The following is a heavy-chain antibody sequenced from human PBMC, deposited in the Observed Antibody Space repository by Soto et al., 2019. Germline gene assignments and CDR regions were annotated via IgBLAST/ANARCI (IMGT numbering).Heavy chain of an antibody. V-gene: IGHV3-48*02. CDR3: ARDVSFGHYGETSTYYLDY. CDR2: ISSLGSTI. CDR1: GFSFSNFP. J-gene: IGHJ4*02. D-gene: IGHD4-17*01. Sequence: GGSLRLSCAASGFSFSNFPMNWVRQAPGRGLEWVSYISSLGSTINYADSVRGRFSISRDNGKNTLYLQMNSLRDEDTAVYFCARDVSFGHYGETSTYYLDYWGQGTLVTVSS.